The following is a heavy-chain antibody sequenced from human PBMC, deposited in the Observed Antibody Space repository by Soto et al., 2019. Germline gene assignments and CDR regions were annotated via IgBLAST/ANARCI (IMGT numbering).Heavy chain of an antibody. CDR1: GASVSSYY. CDR3: ARVLDSCTGGTCYSPYYYYMDV. V-gene: IGHV4-59*02. CDR2: MSYSGNT. Sequence: QVQLQELGPGLVKPSETLSLTCTVSGASVSSYYWTWIRQPPGRGLEWIGFMSYSGNTNYNPSLKRRVTISGDTSKNQFSLSLRSVTAADTAVYYCARVLDSCTGGTCYSPYYYYMDVWGKGTTVTVSS. J-gene: IGHJ6*03. D-gene: IGHD2-15*01.